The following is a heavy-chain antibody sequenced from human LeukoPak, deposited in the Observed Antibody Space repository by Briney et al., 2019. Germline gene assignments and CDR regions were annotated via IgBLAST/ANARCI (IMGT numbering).Heavy chain of an antibody. D-gene: IGHD6-19*01. Sequence: SETLSLTCTVSGGSISTHYWSWIRQPPGKRLEWIGHIVYSGSANYNPSLKSRVTISVDMSKNQFSLRLSSVTAADTAVYYCARSFASGWFDAFDIWGQESMVTVSS. CDR2: IVYSGSA. CDR3: ARSFASGWFDAFDI. CDR1: GGSISTHY. J-gene: IGHJ3*02. V-gene: IGHV4-59*08.